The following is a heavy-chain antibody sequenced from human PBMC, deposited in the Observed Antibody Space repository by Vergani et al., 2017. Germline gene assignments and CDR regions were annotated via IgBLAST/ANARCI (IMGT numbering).Heavy chain of an antibody. J-gene: IGHJ6*02. Sequence: EVQLVESGGGLVQPGGSLRLPCAASGFTFSSYWMSWVRQAPGKGLEWVANIKQDGSEKYYVDSVKGRFTISRDNAKNSLYLQMNSLRAEDTAVYYCARDTYSSSWEYYYYYYGMDVWSQGTTVTVSS. CDR3: ARDTYSSSWEYYYYYYGMDV. D-gene: IGHD6-13*01. CDR2: IKQDGSEK. V-gene: IGHV3-7*01. CDR1: GFTFSSYW.